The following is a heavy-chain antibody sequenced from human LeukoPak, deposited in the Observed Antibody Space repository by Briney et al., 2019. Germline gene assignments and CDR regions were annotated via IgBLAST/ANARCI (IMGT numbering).Heavy chain of an antibody. Sequence: ATVKVSCKASGYTFTSYDINWVRQATGQGLEWMGWMNPNSGNTGYAQKFQGRVTMTRNTSISTAYMELSSLRSEDTAVYYCARESQTFNYYGSGSYLRGRGYYGMDVWGQGTTVTVSS. CDR3: ARESQTFNYYGSGSYLRGRGYYGMDV. CDR2: MNPNSGNT. J-gene: IGHJ6*02. V-gene: IGHV1-8*01. CDR1: GYTFTSYD. D-gene: IGHD3-10*01.